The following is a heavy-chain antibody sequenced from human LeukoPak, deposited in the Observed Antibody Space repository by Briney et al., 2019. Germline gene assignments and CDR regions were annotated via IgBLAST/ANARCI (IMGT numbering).Heavy chain of an antibody. J-gene: IGHJ4*02. CDR2: IRPDGSDK. Sequence: GGSLRLSCAASGFIFSTYGMHWVRQAPGKGLEWVAFIRPDGSDKSYVDSVKGRFTISRDNSKNTLYLQMNSLRPEDTAVYYFGKHDSSSDYWGQGTLVTVSS. D-gene: IGHD6-19*01. CDR3: GKHDSSSDY. V-gene: IGHV3-30*02. CDR1: GFIFSTYG.